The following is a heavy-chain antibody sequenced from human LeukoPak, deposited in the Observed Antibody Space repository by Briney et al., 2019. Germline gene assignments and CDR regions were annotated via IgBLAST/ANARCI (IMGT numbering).Heavy chain of an antibody. D-gene: IGHD4-23*01. J-gene: IGHJ6*03. Sequence: ASVKVSCKASGYSFTSHYMHWVRQAPGQGLEWMGWISAYNGNTNYAQKLQGRVTMTTDTSTSTAYMELRSLRSDDTAVYYCARAPISTVVSSYYYYYMDVWGKGTTVTVSS. V-gene: IGHV1-18*04. CDR3: ARAPISTVVSSYYYYYMDV. CDR1: GYSFTSHY. CDR2: ISAYNGNT.